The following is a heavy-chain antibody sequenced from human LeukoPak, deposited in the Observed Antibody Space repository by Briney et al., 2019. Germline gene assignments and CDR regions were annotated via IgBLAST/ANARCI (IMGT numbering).Heavy chain of an antibody. Sequence: SETLSLTCTVSGGSISSYYWSWIRQPPGKGLEWIGYIYYSGSTNYNPSLKSRVTISVGTSKNQFSLKLSSVTAADTAVYYCARRPHGVYCSSTSCYAGAFDIWGQGTMVTVSS. CDR2: IYYSGST. D-gene: IGHD2-2*01. CDR1: GGSISSYY. J-gene: IGHJ3*02. CDR3: ARRPHGVYCSSTSCYAGAFDI. V-gene: IGHV4-59*08.